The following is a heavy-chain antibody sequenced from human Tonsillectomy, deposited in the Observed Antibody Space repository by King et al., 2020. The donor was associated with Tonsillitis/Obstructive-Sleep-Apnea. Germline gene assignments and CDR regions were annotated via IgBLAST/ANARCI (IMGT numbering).Heavy chain of an antibody. Sequence: VQLVESGAEVKKPGASVNVSCTASGYTFTRYGISWVRQAPGQGLEWMGWISAYNGNTNYAQRLQARVTMTTDTSTSTAYMDLRSLRSDDTAVYYCARGSMSHYSASSGHYTFDYWGQGTLVTVSS. D-gene: IGHD3-22*01. CDR2: ISAYNGNT. CDR3: ARGSMSHYSASSGHYTFDY. CDR1: GYTFTRYG. J-gene: IGHJ4*02. V-gene: IGHV1-18*01.